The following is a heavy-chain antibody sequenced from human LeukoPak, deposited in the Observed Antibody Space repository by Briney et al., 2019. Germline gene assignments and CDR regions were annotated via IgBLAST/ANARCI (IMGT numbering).Heavy chain of an antibody. V-gene: IGHV3-30-3*01. D-gene: IGHD1-26*01. CDR1: GFTFSSYA. Sequence: PGGSLRLSCAASGFTFSSYAMHWVRQAPGKGLEWVAVISYDGSNKYYADSVKGRFTISRDNSKNTLYLQMNSLRAEDTAVYYCARDPIVGATIDRAAVDYWGQGTLVTVSS. J-gene: IGHJ4*02. CDR3: ARDPIVGATIDRAAVDY. CDR2: ISYDGSNK.